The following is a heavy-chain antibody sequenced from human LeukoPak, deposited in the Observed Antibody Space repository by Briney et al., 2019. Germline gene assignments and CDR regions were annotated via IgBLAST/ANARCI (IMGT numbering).Heavy chain of an antibody. Sequence: GGSLRLSCAASGFTFSSYGMHWVRQAPGKGLEWVAVIWYDGSNKYYADSVKGRFTISRDNSKNTLYLQMNSLRAEDTAVYYCARGHYYAGSGAFDIWGQGTMVTVSS. V-gene: IGHV3-33*01. D-gene: IGHD3-10*01. J-gene: IGHJ3*02. CDR1: GFTFSSYG. CDR3: ARGHYYAGSGAFDI. CDR2: IWYDGSNK.